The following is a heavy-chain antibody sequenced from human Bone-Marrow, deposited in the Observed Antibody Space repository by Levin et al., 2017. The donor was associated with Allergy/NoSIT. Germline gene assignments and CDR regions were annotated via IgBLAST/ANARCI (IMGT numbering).Heavy chain of an antibody. CDR1: GGSFSGYY. Sequence: SETLSLTCAVYGGSFSGYYWSWIRQPPGKGLEWIGEINHSGSTNYNPSLKSRVTISVDTSKNQFSLKLSSVTAADTAVYYCARLPAAISSAFDIWGQGTMVTVSS. J-gene: IGHJ3*02. CDR2: INHSGST. CDR3: ARLPAAISSAFDI. V-gene: IGHV4-34*01. D-gene: IGHD2-2*01.